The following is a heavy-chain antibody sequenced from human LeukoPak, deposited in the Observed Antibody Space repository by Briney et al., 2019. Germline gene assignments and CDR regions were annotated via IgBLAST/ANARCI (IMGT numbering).Heavy chain of an antibody. Sequence: SETLPLTCAVYGGSFSGYYWSWIRQPAGKGLEWIGRIYTSGSTNYNPSLKSRVTMSVDTSKNQFSLKLSSVTAADTAVYFCARHSSDYYGPFDYWGQGTLVTVSS. CDR1: GGSFSGYY. CDR3: ARHSSDYYGPFDY. J-gene: IGHJ4*02. CDR2: IYTSGST. D-gene: IGHD6-19*01. V-gene: IGHV4-59*10.